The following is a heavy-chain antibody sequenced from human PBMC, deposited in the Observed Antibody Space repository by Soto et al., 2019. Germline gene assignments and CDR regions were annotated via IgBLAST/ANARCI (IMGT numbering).Heavy chain of an antibody. D-gene: IGHD3-10*01. Sequence: ASVKVSCKASGYTFTGYYMHWVRQAPGQGLEWMGWINPNSGGTNYAQKFQGWVTMTRDTSISTAYMELSRLRSDDTAVYYCARDARGDEAPMDYWGEGTLVTVSS. CDR3: ARDARGDEAPMDY. CDR2: INPNSGGT. CDR1: GYTFTGYY. V-gene: IGHV1-2*04. J-gene: IGHJ4*02.